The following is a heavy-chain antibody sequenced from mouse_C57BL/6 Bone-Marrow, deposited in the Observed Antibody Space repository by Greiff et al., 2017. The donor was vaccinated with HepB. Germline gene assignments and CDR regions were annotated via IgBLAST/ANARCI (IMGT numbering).Heavy chain of an antibody. J-gene: IGHJ2*01. CDR1: GYTFISYW. CDR2: FYPGNSDT. CDR3: TKDYDSSSPNFDN. D-gene: IGHD1-1*01. V-gene: IGHV1-5*01. Sequence: EVQLQQSGPVLARPGASVKMSCKTSGYTFISYWLHWVKQRPGQGLEWLGAFYPGNSDTSYNQKFKGKAKLTAVTSASTAYMELSSLTNEDSAVYYWTKDYDSSSPNFDNWGQGTTLTVSS.